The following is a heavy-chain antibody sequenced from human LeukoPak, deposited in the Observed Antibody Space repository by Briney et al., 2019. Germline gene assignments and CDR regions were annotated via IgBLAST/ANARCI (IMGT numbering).Heavy chain of an antibody. CDR2: IYPGDSDT. V-gene: IGHV5-51*01. Sequence: GESLKISCKDSGYSFTSYWIGWVRQMPGKGLEWMGIIYPGDSDTGYSPSFQGQVTISADKSISTAYLQWSSLKASDTAMYYCARPLSDIVVVPAAPHDAFDIWGQGTMVTVSS. D-gene: IGHD2-2*01. CDR3: ARPLSDIVVVPAAPHDAFDI. J-gene: IGHJ3*02. CDR1: GYSFTSYW.